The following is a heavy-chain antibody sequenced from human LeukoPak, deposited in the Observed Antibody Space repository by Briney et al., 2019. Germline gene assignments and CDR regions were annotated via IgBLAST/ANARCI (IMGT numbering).Heavy chain of an antibody. CDR2: SDPNSGGT. CDR1: GYTFTVNH. J-gene: IGHJ2*01. Sequence: ASVKVSCKASGYTFTVNHVHWVRQAPGQGLGWMGWSDPNSGGTKYAQKFQDRVAMTSDTSISTAYMELSGLRSDDTAVYFCAREADIVSFDLWGRGTRVTVSS. CDR3: AREADIVSFDL. D-gene: IGHD3-16*02. V-gene: IGHV1-2*02.